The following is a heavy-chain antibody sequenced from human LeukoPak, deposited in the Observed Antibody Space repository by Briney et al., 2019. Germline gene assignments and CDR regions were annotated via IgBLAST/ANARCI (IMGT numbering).Heavy chain of an antibody. J-gene: IGHJ6*03. CDR2: RNPNSGNT. D-gene: IGHD2-21*01. Sequence: ASVKVSCKASGYTFTSYDINWVRQATGQGLEWMGWRNPNSGNTGYAQKFQGRVTITRNTSISTAYMELSSLRSEDTAVYYCARAYLDCDYYYYMDVWGKGTTVTVSS. CDR1: GYTFTSYD. V-gene: IGHV1-8*03. CDR3: ARAYLDCDYYYYMDV.